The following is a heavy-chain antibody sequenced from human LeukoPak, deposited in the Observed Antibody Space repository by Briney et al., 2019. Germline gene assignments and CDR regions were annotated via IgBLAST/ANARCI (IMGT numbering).Heavy chain of an antibody. CDR3: AKGMEYSSGWYRSGMYFDY. CDR1: GFTFSSYA. V-gene: IGHV3-23*01. J-gene: IGHJ4*02. CDR2: ISGSGGSA. D-gene: IGHD6-19*01. Sequence: GGSLRLSCAAPGFTFSSYAMSWVRQAPGKGLEWVSAISGSGGSAYYADSVKGRFTISRDNSKNTLYLQMNSLRAEDTAVYYCAKGMEYSSGWYRSGMYFDYWGQGTLVTVSS.